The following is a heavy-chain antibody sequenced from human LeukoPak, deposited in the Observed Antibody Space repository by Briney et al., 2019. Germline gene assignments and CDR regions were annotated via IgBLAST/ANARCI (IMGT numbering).Heavy chain of an antibody. CDR3: ARESGYDNYYYYYMDV. J-gene: IGHJ6*03. D-gene: IGHD5-12*01. CDR2: ISGSGGSR. Sequence: GGSLRLSCTPSGFSFRSYSMTWVRQAPGKGLEWVSGISGSGGSRYYADSVKGRFTISRDNSKNTLYLQMNSLRAEDTAVYYCARESGYDNYYYYYMDVWGRGTTVTISS. CDR1: GFSFRSYS. V-gene: IGHV3-23*01.